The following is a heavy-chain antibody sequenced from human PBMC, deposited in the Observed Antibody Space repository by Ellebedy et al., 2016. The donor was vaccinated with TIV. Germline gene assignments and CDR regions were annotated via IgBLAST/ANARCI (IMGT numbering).Heavy chain of an antibody. CDR3: AKAPTAIFAHFYYYYYYMDV. J-gene: IGHJ6*03. CDR1: GFTFSSYA. D-gene: IGHD2-21*02. CDR2: ISGSGGST. V-gene: IGHV3-23*01. Sequence: GESLKISXAVSGFTFSSYAMSWVRQAPGRRLEWVSAISGSGGSTHYVDSVRGRFTISRDNSKNTLYLQMTSRRAEDTAVYYCAKAPTAIFAHFYYYYYYMDVWGKGTTVTVSS.